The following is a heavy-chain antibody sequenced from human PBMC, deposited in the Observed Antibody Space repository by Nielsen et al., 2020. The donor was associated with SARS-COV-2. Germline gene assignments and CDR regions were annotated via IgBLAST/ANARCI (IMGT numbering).Heavy chain of an antibody. CDR1: VGSLSGYY. D-gene: IGHD3-10*01. J-gene: IGHJ4*02. CDR2: INHSVST. CDR3: ARVLWFGELLYFDY. V-gene: IGHV4-34*01. Sequence: TLSLTCAVYVGSLSGYYWCWICQPPGKGLEWIGEINHSVSTNYNPSLKSRVTISVDTSKNQFSLKLSSVTAADTAVYYCARVLWFGELLYFDYWGQGTLVTVSS.